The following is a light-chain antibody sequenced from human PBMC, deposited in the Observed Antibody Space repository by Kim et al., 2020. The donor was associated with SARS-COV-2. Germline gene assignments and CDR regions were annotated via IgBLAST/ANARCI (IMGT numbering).Light chain of an antibody. J-gene: IGKJ4*01. CDR1: QSIINS. CDR2: DAC. V-gene: IGKV1-5*01. Sequence: SVGGRGGIPCRASQSIINSLDWYWQQPGNAPALLVRDACTLEDAVPSRFSGSGSGSQFTLTITNLQPVDFETYFCHQYNGYTALTFGGGTKVDIK. CDR3: HQYNGYTALT.